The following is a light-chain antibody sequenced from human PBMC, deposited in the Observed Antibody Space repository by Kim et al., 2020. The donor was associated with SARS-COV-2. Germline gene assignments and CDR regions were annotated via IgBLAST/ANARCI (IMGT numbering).Light chain of an antibody. CDR2: EVS. V-gene: IGLV2-23*02. J-gene: IGLJ1*01. Sequence: GQTITISCTGTSSEVGSYNHVSWYQQHPGKVPKVMIYEVSKRPSGVSDRFSGAKSGNTASLTISGLQAEDEADYYCFSYASTITFVFGTGTKVTVL. CDR1: SSEVGSYNH. CDR3: FSYASTITFV.